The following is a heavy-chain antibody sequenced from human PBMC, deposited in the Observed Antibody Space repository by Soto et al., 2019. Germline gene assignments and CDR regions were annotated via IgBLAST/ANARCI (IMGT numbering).Heavy chain of an antibody. CDR2: INHSGST. CDR3: AKVKYYYGSGSLNWFDP. J-gene: IGHJ5*02. CDR1: GGSFSGYY. Sequence: SETLSLTCAVYGGSFSGYYWSWIRQPPGKGLEWIGEINHSGSTNYNPSLKSRVTISVDTSKNQFPLKLSSVTAADTAVYYCAKVKYYYGSGSLNWFDPWGQGTLVTVSS. V-gene: IGHV4-34*01. D-gene: IGHD3-10*01.